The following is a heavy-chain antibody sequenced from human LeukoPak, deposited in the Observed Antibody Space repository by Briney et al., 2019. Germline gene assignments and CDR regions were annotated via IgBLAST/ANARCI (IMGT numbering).Heavy chain of an antibody. V-gene: IGHV3-11*04. CDR2: ISSSGSTI. J-gene: IGHJ6*04. CDR3: AELGITMIGGV. CDR1: GFTFSNAW. Sequence: GGSLRLSCAASGFTFSNAWMSWVRQAPGKGLDWVSYISSSGSTIYYADSVKGRFTISRDNAKNSLYLQMNSLRAEDTAVYYCAELGITMIGGVWGKGTTVTISS. D-gene: IGHD3-10*02.